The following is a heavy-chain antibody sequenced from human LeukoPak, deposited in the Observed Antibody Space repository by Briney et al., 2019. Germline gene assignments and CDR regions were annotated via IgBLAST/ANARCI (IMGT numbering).Heavy chain of an antibody. V-gene: IGHV1-69*05. CDR1: GGTFSSYA. CDR3: EREVSGASYNWFDP. Sequence: SVKVSCKASGGTFSSYAISWVRQAPGQGLEWMGGIIPIFGTANYAQKFQGRVTITTDESTSTAYMELSSLRSEDTAVYYCEREVSGASYNWFDPWGQGTLVTVSS. CDR2: IIPIFGTA. D-gene: IGHD1-26*01. J-gene: IGHJ5*02.